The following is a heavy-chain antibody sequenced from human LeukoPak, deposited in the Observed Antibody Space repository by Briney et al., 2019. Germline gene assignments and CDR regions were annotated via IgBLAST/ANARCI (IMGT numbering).Heavy chain of an antibody. Sequence: QPGGSLRLSCAASGISLSRYWMSWVRQAPGEGLEWVANIKQDESEKDYVDSVRGRFTISRDDAQNSLYLQMNSLRAEDTALYYCAKDRVFELWFEEASPYYFDYWGQGTLVTVSS. D-gene: IGHD3-10*01. CDR1: GISLSRYW. V-gene: IGHV3-7*03. J-gene: IGHJ4*02. CDR3: AKDRVFELWFEEASPYYFDY. CDR2: IKQDESEK.